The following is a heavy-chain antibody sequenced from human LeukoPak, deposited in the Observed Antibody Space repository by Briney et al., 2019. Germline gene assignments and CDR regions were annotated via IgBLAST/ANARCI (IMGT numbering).Heavy chain of an antibody. V-gene: IGHV4-59*12. CDR2: IYQSGST. D-gene: IGHD3-10*01. CDR3: ATAGGTMVRGVFINDAFDI. Sequence: SETLSLTCSVSGDSFTTYYWSWIRQPPGKGLEWIGYIYQSGSTYYNPSLKSRVTISVDRSKNQFSLRLSSVTAADTAVYYCATAGGTMVRGVFINDAFDIWGQGTMVTVSS. CDR1: GDSFTTYY. J-gene: IGHJ3*02.